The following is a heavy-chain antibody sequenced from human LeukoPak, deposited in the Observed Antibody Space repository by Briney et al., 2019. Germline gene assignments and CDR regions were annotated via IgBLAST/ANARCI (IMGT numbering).Heavy chain of an antibody. CDR3: ARVVYSSSWGVDY. CDR1: GGSISSSSYY. J-gene: IGHJ4*02. CDR2: IYYSGNT. Sequence: SETLSLTCTVSGGSISSSSYYWGWIRQPPGKGLEWIGSIYYSGNTYYNPSLKSRVTISVDTSKDQFSLRLSSVTAADTAVYYCARVVYSSSWGVDYWGQGTLVTVSS. V-gene: IGHV4-39*07. D-gene: IGHD6-6*01.